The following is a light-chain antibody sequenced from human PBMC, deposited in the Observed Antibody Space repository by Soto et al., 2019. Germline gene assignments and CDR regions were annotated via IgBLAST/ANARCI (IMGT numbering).Light chain of an antibody. Sequence: QSVLTQSASVSGSPGQSITISCTGTSSDVGGYNYVSWYQQHPGKAPKLMIYDVSYRPSGVSDRFSGSKSGNTASLTISGLQSEDEADYYCDSYTSGSSYVFGTGTKV. CDR2: DVS. CDR3: DSYTSGSSYV. J-gene: IGLJ1*01. V-gene: IGLV2-14*01. CDR1: SSDVGGYNY.